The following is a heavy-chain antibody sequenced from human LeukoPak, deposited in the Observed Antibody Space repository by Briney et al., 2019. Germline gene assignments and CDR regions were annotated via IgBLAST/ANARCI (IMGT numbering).Heavy chain of an antibody. CDR1: GFTFNTYS. D-gene: IGHD5-12*01. Sequence: PGGSLRLSCAASGFTFNTYSLNWVRQAPGKGPEWVASISHSSSHLSYADSVKGRFTISRDNAKNSLYLQLDSLGADDTAVYYCARQGYRHDGGENYYSGLDVWGQGTTVTVSS. J-gene: IGHJ6*02. V-gene: IGHV3-21*01. CDR3: ARQGYRHDGGENYYSGLDV. CDR2: ISHSSSHL.